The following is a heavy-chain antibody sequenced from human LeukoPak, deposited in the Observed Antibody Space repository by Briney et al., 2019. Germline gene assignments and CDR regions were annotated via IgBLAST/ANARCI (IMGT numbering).Heavy chain of an antibody. CDR2: INYDGTST. CDR1: GFTFSSYW. J-gene: IGHJ4*02. CDR3: ARAQDTYNSLYFDY. D-gene: IGHD5-24*01. V-gene: IGHV3-74*01. Sequence: HAGGSLRLSCAASGFTFSSYWMHWARQAPGKGLVWVSRINYDGTSTSYADSVKGRFTISRDNAKNTLYMQMNSLRAEDTAVYYCARAQDTYNSLYFDYWGQGALVTVPS.